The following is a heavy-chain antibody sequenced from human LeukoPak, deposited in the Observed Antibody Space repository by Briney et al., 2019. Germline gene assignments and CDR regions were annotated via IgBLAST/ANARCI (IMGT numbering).Heavy chain of an antibody. J-gene: IGHJ4*02. CDR2: ISSGSSYI. Sequence: PGGSLRLSCAASGFTFKNYGMNWVRQAPGKGLEWVSSISSGSSYIDYADSLQGRFTISRDNAKNSVYLQMNSLRAEDTALYYCARDLAMAGRYLDYWGQGTLVTVS. D-gene: IGHD6-19*01. V-gene: IGHV3-21*04. CDR3: ARDLAMAGRYLDY. CDR1: GFTFKNYG.